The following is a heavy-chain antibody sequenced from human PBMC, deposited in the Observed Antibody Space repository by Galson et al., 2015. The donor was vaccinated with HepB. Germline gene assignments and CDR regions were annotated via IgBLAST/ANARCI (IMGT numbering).Heavy chain of an antibody. CDR3: ARDPDDTEGYYMTFEY. D-gene: IGHD1-26*01. V-gene: IGHV3-30-3*01. CDR2: ISYDGDLK. CDR1: TFIFRNYA. Sequence: SLRLSCAASTFIFRNYALHWVRQAPGKGLEWVAIISYDGDLKYYADSVRDRFTISRDVSKNTLYLQMNSLRTDDTAIYYCARDPDDTEGYYMTFEYWGQGSLVTVSS. J-gene: IGHJ4*02.